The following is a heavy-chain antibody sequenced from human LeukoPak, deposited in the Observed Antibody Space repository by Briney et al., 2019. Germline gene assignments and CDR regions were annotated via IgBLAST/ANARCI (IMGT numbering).Heavy chain of an antibody. Sequence: PGGSLRLSCAASGFIVNSKYMSWVRQAPGKGLEWVSVIYSDGTTYYADSVKGRFTISRDNSKNTLYLQMNSLRAEDTAVYYCARHPELYFFDYWGQGTLVTVSS. D-gene: IGHD3-10*01. J-gene: IGHJ4*02. CDR1: GFIVNSKY. V-gene: IGHV3-53*01. CDR3: ARHPELYFFDY. CDR2: IYSDGTT.